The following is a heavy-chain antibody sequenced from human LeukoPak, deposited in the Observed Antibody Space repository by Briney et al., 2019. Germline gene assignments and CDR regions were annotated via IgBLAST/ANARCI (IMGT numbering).Heavy chain of an antibody. CDR3: AKDFISILALIPWDY. CDR2: INPSGGST. V-gene: IGHV1-46*01. Sequence: AASVKVSCKASGYTFTSYYMHWVRQAPGQGLEWMGIINPSGGSTSYAQKFQGRVTMTRDTSTSTVYMELSSLRSEDTAVYYCAKDFISILALIPWDYWGQGTLVTVSP. D-gene: IGHD2-21*01. J-gene: IGHJ4*02. CDR1: GYTFTSYY.